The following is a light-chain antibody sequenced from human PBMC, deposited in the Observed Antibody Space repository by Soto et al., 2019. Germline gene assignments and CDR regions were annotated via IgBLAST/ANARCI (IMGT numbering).Light chain of an antibody. V-gene: IGKV3-20*01. CDR2: GAS. CDR1: QSVSSSY. Sequence: EIVLTQSPGTLSLSPGERATLSCRASQSVSSSYLAWYQQKPGQAPRLLIYGASSRVTGIPDRFSGSGSGTDFTLTISRLEPEVFSVYYCHRYGSSPTITFGQGTRLESK. J-gene: IGKJ5*01. CDR3: HRYGSSPTIT.